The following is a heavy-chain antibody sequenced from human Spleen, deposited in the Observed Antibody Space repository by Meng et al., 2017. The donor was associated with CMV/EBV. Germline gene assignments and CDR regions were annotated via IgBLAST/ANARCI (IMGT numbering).Heavy chain of an antibody. CDR1: GFIFDNFA. V-gene: IGHV3-23*01. J-gene: IGHJ3*02. CDR3: ARNSEAIFGVVLESAFDI. Sequence: ESLKISCVASGFIFDNFAMSWVRQAPGKGLEWVSTISGSGDKTYYADSVKGRFTISRDNSKNTLYLQMNSLTAEDTALYFCARNSEAIFGVVLESAFDIWGLGTMVTVPS. D-gene: IGHD3-3*01. CDR2: ISGSGDKT.